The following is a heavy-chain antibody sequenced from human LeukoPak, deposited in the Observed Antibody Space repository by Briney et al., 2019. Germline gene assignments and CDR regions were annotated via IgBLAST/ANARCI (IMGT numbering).Heavy chain of an antibody. CDR2: IYTSGST. D-gene: IGHD1-20*01. CDR3: ARDHNWNWFDP. CDR1: GGSISSGSYY. J-gene: IGHJ5*02. Sequence: SQTLSLTCTVSGGSISSGSYYWSWIRQPAGKGLEWIGRIYTSGSTNYNPSLKSRVTISVDTSKNQFSLKLSSVTAADTAVYYCARDHNWNWFDPWGRGTLVTVSS. V-gene: IGHV4-61*02.